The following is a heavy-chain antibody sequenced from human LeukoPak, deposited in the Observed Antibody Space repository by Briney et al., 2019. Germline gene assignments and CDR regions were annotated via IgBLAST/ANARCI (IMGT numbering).Heavy chain of an antibody. CDR3: ARWRQFGELLSLYGMDV. CDR1: GYTFTGYY. CDR2: INPNSSGT. V-gene: IGHV1-2*02. D-gene: IGHD3-10*01. Sequence: ASVKVSCKASGYTFTGYYMHWVRQAPGQGLEWMGWINPNSSGTNYAQRFQGRVTMTRDTSISTAYMELSRLRSDDTAVYYCARWRQFGELLSLYGMDVWGQGTTVTVSS. J-gene: IGHJ6*02.